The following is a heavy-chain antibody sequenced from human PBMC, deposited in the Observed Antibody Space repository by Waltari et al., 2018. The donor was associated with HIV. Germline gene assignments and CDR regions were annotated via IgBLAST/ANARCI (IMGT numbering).Heavy chain of an antibody. CDR2: ISSTSFNI. CDR3: ARDTLNFYFGLDL. V-gene: IGHV3-11*01. Sequence: QLVESGGRLVQSGGSLRLSCVASDFPFGDYAMTWVRQPPGTSLQWISYISSTSFNIKYADSVKGRFTISRDNTKKSLDLQMDNLRGDDTATYYCARDTLNFYFGLDLWGQGTTVSVSS. CDR1: DFPFGDYA. J-gene: IGHJ6*02. D-gene: IGHD2-21*02.